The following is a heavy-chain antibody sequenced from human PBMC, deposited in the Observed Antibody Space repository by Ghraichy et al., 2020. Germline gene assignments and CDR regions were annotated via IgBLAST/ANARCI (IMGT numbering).Heavy chain of an antibody. J-gene: IGHJ4*02. CDR2: INSGGSST. V-gene: IGHV3-74*01. D-gene: IGHD2-15*01. CDR3: AREYCSGRRCFFGTGGSHFDY. CDR1: GFTFSNYW. Sequence: LSLTCAASGFTFSNYWIHWVRQAPGKGLVWVSRINSGGSSTTYADSVKGRFTISRDNAKNTLYLQMNSLRAEDTAVYYCAREYCSGRRCFFGTGGSHFDYWGQGTLVTVSS.